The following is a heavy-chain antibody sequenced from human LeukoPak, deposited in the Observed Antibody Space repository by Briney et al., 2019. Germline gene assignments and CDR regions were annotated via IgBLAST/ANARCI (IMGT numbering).Heavy chain of an antibody. Sequence: ASVKVSCKASGYTFTGYYMHWVRQAPGQGLDWMGWINPNSGGTNYAQKFQGRVTMTRDTSISIAYMELSRLRSDDTAVYYYARDTARITIFGVAKYMDVWGKGTTVTVSS. J-gene: IGHJ6*03. D-gene: IGHD3-3*01. CDR3: ARDTARITIFGVAKYMDV. CDR1: GYTFTGYY. V-gene: IGHV1-2*02. CDR2: INPNSGGT.